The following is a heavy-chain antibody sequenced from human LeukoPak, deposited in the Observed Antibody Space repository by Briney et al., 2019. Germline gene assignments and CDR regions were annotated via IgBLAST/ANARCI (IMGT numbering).Heavy chain of an antibody. CDR3: ARVIGYGSGSYPLDY. CDR2: INPNSGGT. V-gene: IGHV1-2*02. J-gene: IGHJ4*02. Sequence: ASVKVSCKASGYTFTGYYMHWVRQAPGQGLEWMGWINPNSGGTNYAQKFQGRVTMTRDTSISTAYMELSRLRSDDTAVYYCARVIGYGSGSYPLDYWGQGTLVTVSS. CDR1: GYTFTGYY. D-gene: IGHD3-10*01.